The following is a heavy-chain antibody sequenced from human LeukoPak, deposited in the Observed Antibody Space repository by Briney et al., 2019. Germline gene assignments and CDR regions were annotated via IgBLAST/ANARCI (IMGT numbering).Heavy chain of an antibody. Sequence: SETLSLTCTVSGGSISSSSYYWGWIRQPPGKGLEWIGNIYYSGSTYYNPSLKSRLTISVYTSKNPFSLRLNSVTAADTAVYYCANAGAYYNFWSGYSGDQFDYWGQGTLVTVSS. CDR3: ANAGAYYNFWSGYSGDQFDY. CDR1: GGSISSSSYY. V-gene: IGHV4-39*01. J-gene: IGHJ4*02. D-gene: IGHD3-3*01. CDR2: IYYSGST.